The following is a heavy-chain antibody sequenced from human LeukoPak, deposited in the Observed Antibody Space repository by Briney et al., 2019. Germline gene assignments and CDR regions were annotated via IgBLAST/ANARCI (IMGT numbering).Heavy chain of an antibody. J-gene: IGHJ4*02. CDR2: IYYSGST. Sequence: PSETLSLTCTVSGGPISSYYWSWIRQPPGKGLEWIGCIYYSGSTNYNPSLKSRVTISVDTSKNQFSPKLGSVTAADTAVYYCARRGGGRVGSGSYWYFDYWGQGTLVTVSS. CDR3: ARRGGGRVGSGSYWYFDY. CDR1: GGPISSYY. V-gene: IGHV4-59*08. D-gene: IGHD3-10*01.